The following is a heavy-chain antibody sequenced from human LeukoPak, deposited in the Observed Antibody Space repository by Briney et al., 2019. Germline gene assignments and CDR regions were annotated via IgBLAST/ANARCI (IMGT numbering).Heavy chain of an antibody. V-gene: IGHV5-51*01. CDR1: GYSFINYW. CDR2: IYPGESET. CDR3: AKLGAYSSSWYGFFDY. J-gene: IGHJ4*02. D-gene: IGHD6-13*01. Sequence: GESLKISCKGSGYSFINYWIGWVRQMPGKGLEWMGIIYPGESETRYSPSVQGQVTISADKSITTAYLQWSSLKASDTAMYYCAKLGAYSSSWYGFFDYWGQGTLVAVSS.